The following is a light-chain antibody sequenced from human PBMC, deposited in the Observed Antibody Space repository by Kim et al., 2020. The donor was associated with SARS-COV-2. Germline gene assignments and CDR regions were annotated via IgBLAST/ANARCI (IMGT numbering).Light chain of an antibody. CDR2: AAS. CDR3: QQYNNWLPAYT. Sequence: EIVLTQSPATLSVSPGERATLSCRASQTVNSNLAWYQQKPGQAPRLLVYAASTRATGIPVRFSGSGSGTEFTLTISSLQSEDFAVYYCQQYNNWLPAYTFGQGTKLEI. V-gene: IGKV3-15*01. CDR1: QTVNSN. J-gene: IGKJ2*01.